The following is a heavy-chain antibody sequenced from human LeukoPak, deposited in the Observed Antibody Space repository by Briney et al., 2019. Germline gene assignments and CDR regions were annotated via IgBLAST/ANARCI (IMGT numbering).Heavy chain of an antibody. J-gene: IGHJ4*02. D-gene: IGHD6-13*01. Sequence: GGSLRLSCAASGFTFSSYAMSWVRQAPGKGLEWVSAISGSGGGTYYADSVKGRFTISRDNSKNTLYLQMNSLRAEDTAVYYCAKDSGLIAAAGTFDYWGQGTLVTVSS. CDR3: AKDSGLIAAAGTFDY. CDR2: ISGSGGGT. CDR1: GFTFSSYA. V-gene: IGHV3-23*01.